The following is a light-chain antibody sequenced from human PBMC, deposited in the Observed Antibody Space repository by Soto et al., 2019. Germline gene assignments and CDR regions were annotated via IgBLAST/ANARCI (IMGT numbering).Light chain of an antibody. J-gene: IGLJ3*02. CDR3: GTWDSSLSAGV. Sequence: QSVLTQPPSVSAAPGQRVTISCSGSGSNIGNNYVSWYQQLPGTAPKLLIKDDNERPSGIPDRFTASKSGTSATLVITGLQTGDEADYYCGTWDSSLSAGVFGRGTKLTVL. CDR1: GSNIGNNY. V-gene: IGLV1-51*01. CDR2: DDN.